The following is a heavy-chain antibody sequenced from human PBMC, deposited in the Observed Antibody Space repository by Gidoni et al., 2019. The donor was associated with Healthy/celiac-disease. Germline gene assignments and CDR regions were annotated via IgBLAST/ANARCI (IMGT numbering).Heavy chain of an antibody. V-gene: IGHV4-61*02. Sequence: QVQLQESGPGLVKPSQTLSLTCTVSGGSISSGSYCWSWIRQPAGKGLEWIGRIYTSGSTNYNPSLKSRVTISVDTSKNQFSLKLSSVTAADTAVYYCARSGWGDSSGTSYLDYWGQGTLVTVSS. D-gene: IGHD3-22*01. CDR2: IYTSGST. J-gene: IGHJ4*02. CDR3: ARSGWGDSSGTSYLDY. CDR1: GGSISSGSYC.